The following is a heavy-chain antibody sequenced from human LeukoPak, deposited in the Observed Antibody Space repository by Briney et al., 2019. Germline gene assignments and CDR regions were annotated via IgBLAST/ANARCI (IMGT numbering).Heavy chain of an antibody. J-gene: IGHJ3*02. Sequence: GGSLRLSCAASGFTLDDYAMHWVRQAPGKGLEWVSGISWNSGSIGYADSVKGRFTISRGNAKNSLYLQMNSLRAEDTALYYCAKDIAQDDAFDIWGQGTMVTVSS. CDR3: AKDIAQDDAFDI. V-gene: IGHV3-9*01. CDR1: GFTLDDYA. CDR2: ISWNSGSI.